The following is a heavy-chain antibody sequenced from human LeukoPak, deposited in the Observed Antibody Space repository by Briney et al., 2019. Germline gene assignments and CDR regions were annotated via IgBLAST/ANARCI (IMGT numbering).Heavy chain of an antibody. CDR2: IYYSGSI. D-gene: IGHD7-27*01. CDR3: GRLNTDWGFLFDS. Sequence: SETLSLTCIVSGDSITRNTYHWGWVRQPPGKGLECIGTIYYSGSIYYNQSLRGRVALSVDTSKNQFSLKLTSVTAADTAVYYCGRLNTDWGFLFDSWGQGTLVTVSS. V-gene: IGHV4-39*01. J-gene: IGHJ4*02. CDR1: GDSITRNTYH.